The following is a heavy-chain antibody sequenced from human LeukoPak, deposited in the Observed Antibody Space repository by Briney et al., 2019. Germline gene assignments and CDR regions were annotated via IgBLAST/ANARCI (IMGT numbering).Heavy chain of an antibody. V-gene: IGHV3-48*01. CDR3: AIMHPYYDGSGYWVQ. D-gene: IGHD3-22*01. CDR2: IGIDSGNT. Sequence: GSLRLSCAASGFTFSDYSMNWVRQAPGKGLEWISYIGIDSGNTNYADSVKGRFTISGDKAKNSLYLQMNSLRAEDTALYYCAIMHPYYDGSGYWVQWGQGTLVTVSS. CDR1: GFTFSDYS. J-gene: IGHJ4*02.